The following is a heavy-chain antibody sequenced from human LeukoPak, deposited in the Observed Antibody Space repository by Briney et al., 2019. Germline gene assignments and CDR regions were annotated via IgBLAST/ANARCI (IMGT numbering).Heavy chain of an antibody. Sequence: PGGSLRLSCAASGFTVSSNYMSWVRQAPGKGVGWGSVIYSGGSTYNADSVKGRFTIPRDNSKNTLYLQMNSLRAEDTAVYYCARDIGAVAGDYWGQGTLVTVSS. J-gene: IGHJ4*02. CDR3: ARDIGAVAGDY. CDR2: IYSGGST. D-gene: IGHD6-19*01. CDR1: GFTVSSNY. V-gene: IGHV3-66*02.